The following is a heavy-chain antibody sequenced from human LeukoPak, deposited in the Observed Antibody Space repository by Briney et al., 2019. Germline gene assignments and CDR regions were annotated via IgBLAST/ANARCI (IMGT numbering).Heavy chain of an antibody. CDR1: GGSFSPYY. CDR2: INDSGST. CDR3: ARGGFYCGGDCYVDY. Sequence: TSETLSLTCAVYGGSFSPYYWSWIRQPPGKGLEWIGEINDSGSTNYNHSLKSRFTISVDTSKNQFSLRLSSVTAADTAVYYCARGGFYCGGDCYVDYGGQGTLVTVSS. V-gene: IGHV4-34*01. D-gene: IGHD2-21*02. J-gene: IGHJ4*02.